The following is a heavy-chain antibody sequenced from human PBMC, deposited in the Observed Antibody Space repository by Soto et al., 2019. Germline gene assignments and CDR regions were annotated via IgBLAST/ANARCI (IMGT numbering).Heavy chain of an antibody. CDR1: GFTVSSNY. Sequence: ESGGGLIQTGGSLRLSCAASGFTVSSNYMSWVRQAPGKGLEWVSVIYSGGSTYYADSVKGRFTISRDNSKNTLYLQMNSLRAEDTAVYYCAREARDILTGYEDYWGQGTLVTVSS. CDR3: AREARDILTGYEDY. V-gene: IGHV3-53*01. J-gene: IGHJ4*02. CDR2: IYSGGST. D-gene: IGHD3-9*01.